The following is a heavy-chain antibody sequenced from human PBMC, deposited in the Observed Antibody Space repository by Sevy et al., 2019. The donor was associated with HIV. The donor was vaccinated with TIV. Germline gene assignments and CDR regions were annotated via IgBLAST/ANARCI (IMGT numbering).Heavy chain of an antibody. CDR2: IYYNGHI. CDR1: AGSITSLY. J-gene: IGHJ4*02. Sequence: SETLSLTSTLAAGSITSLYWDWIRQPPRHGLLWIANIYYNGHINYNPSLKSRVTLSLDTSKNQFSLRLSSVTAADTAMYYCAGENAWGRGYSWGQGTLVTVSS. CDR3: AGENAWGRGYS. D-gene: IGHD1-26*01. V-gene: IGHV4-59*08.